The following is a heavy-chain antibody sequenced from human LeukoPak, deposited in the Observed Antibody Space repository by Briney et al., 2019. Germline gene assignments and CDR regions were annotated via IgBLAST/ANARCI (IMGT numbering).Heavy chain of an antibody. CDR1: GGSISSGSYY. V-gene: IGHV4-61*02. Sequence: PSQTLSLTCTVSGGSISSGSYYWSWLRQPAGKGLEWIGRIYTSGSTNYNPSLKSRVTISVDTSKNQFSLKPSSVTAADTAVYYCAREISSTSCYTCWFDPWGQGTLVTVSS. CDR2: IYTSGST. J-gene: IGHJ5*02. D-gene: IGHD2-2*02. CDR3: AREISSTSCYTCWFDP.